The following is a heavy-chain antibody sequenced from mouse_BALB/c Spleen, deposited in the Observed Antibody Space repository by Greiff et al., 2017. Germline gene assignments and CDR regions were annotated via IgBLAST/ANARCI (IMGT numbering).Heavy chain of an antibody. CDR2: INPSTGYT. CDR1: GYTFTSYW. CDR3: ARLDYGNYFLFDY. Sequence: QVQLKESGAELAKPGASVKMSCKASGYTFTSYWMHWVKQRPGQGLEWIGYINPSTGYTEYNQKFKDKATLTADKSSSTAYMQLSSLTSEDSAVYYCARLDYGNYFLFDYWGQGTTLTVSS. V-gene: IGHV1-7*01. D-gene: IGHD2-1*01. J-gene: IGHJ2*01.